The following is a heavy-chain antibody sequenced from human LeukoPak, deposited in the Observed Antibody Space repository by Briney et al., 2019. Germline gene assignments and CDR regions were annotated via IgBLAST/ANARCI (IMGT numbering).Heavy chain of an antibody. CDR1: GGTFSSYT. J-gene: IGHJ3*02. Sequence: SVKVSCKASGGTFSSYTISWVRQAPGQGLEWMGKIIPILGIANYAQKFQGRVTITADKSTSTAYMELSSLRSEDTAVYYCAREVVRYRNAFDIWSQGTMVTVSS. V-gene: IGHV1-69*04. CDR2: IIPILGIA. CDR3: AREVVRYRNAFDI. D-gene: IGHD2-2*01.